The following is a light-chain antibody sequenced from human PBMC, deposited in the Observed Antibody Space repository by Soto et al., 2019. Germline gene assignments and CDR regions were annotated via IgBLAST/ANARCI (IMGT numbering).Light chain of an antibody. Sequence: EIVLTQSPATLSLSPGERATLSCRASQSISSYLGWFQQKPGQAPRLLIFGATNRATGIPARFSGSGSGTDFSLTISGLEPEDFALYYCQQRSNWPRTFGQGTRVEI. J-gene: IGKJ1*01. CDR2: GAT. CDR1: QSISSY. V-gene: IGKV3-11*01. CDR3: QQRSNWPRT.